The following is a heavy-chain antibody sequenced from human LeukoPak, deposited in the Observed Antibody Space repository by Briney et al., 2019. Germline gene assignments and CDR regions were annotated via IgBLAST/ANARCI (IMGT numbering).Heavy chain of an antibody. CDR2: INHSGST. Sequence: PSETLSLTCAVYGGSFSGYYWSWIRQPPGKGLEWIGEINHSGSTNYNPSLKSRVTISVDTSKNQFSLKLSSVTAADTAVYYCARDRFNYGGNPDAFDIWGQGTMVTVSS. V-gene: IGHV4-34*01. CDR1: GGSFSGYY. J-gene: IGHJ3*02. CDR3: ARDRFNYGGNPDAFDI. D-gene: IGHD4-17*01.